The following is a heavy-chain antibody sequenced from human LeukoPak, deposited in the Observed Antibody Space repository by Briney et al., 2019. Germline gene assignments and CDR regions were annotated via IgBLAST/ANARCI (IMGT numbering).Heavy chain of an antibody. CDR2: IKQGGSEK. V-gene: IGHV3-7*01. Sequence: GGSLTLSCAASGFTFSSYWMSWVRQAPGKGLEWVANIKQGGSEKNYVDSVKGRFTISRDNAKNSLYLQMSSLRVEDTAVYYCATDRAYFDYWGQGTLVTVSS. D-gene: IGHD3-10*01. CDR1: GFTFSSYW. CDR3: ATDRAYFDY. J-gene: IGHJ4*02.